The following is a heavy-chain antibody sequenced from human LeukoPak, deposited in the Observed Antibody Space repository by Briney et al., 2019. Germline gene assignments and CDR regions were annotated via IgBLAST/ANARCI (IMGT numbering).Heavy chain of an antibody. V-gene: IGHV4-30-4*08. D-gene: IGHD1-26*01. CDR3: ARVLVGGSYYEKWHAFDI. CDR2: IYYSGST. CDR1: GGSISSGDYY. Sequence: NSSETLSLTCTVSGGSISSGDYYWSWIRQPPGKGLEWIGYIYYSGSTYYNPSLKSRVTISVDTSKNQFSLKLSSVTAADTAVYYCARVLVGGSYYEKWHAFDIWGQGTMVTVS. J-gene: IGHJ3*02.